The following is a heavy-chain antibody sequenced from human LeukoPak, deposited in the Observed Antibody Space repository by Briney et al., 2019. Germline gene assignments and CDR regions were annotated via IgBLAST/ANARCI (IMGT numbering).Heavy chain of an antibody. CDR1: GFPFSSYG. CDR3: QAEDGIRDCSEGVCMEGYYFDY. V-gene: IGHV3-30*02. CDR2: IRYEPSNK. Sequence: PGVSLRRWCAAFGFPFSSYGMHWLRQSPGTGPDWVAFIRYEPSNKYYADSVKGRLTISRDKSKNMVFLQMNSLRPEDTAVFFFQAEDGIRDCSEGVCMEGYYFDYWGQGSLVTVSS. J-gene: IGHJ4*02. D-gene: IGHD2-8*01.